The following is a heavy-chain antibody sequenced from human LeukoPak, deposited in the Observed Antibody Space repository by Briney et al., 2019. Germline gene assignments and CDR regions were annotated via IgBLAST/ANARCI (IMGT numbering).Heavy chain of an antibody. V-gene: IGHV3-23*01. CDR2: ISGSGGST. Sequence: PGGSLRLSCAASGFTFSSYAMSWVRQAPGKGLEWVSAISGSGGSTYYADSVKGRFTISRDNSKNTLYLQMNSLRAEDTAVYYCAKKREYYYDSGRYSSLDYWGQGTLVTVSS. J-gene: IGHJ4*02. CDR1: GFTFSSYA. CDR3: AKKREYYYDSGRYSSLDY. D-gene: IGHD3-22*01.